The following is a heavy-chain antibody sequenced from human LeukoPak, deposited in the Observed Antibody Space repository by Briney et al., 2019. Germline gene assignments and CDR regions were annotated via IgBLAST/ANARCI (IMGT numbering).Heavy chain of an antibody. CDR3: VRSGGSGSPFDY. D-gene: IGHD3-10*01. J-gene: IGHJ4*02. Sequence: PSETLSLTCTVSGYSISSGYYWGWIRQPPGKGLEWIGSIYHSGSTYYNPSLKSRFTISVDTSKNHFSLRLNSVTAADTAVYYCVRSGGSGSPFDYWGQGTLVIVSS. CDR2: IYHSGST. CDR1: GYSISSGYY. V-gene: IGHV4-38-2*02.